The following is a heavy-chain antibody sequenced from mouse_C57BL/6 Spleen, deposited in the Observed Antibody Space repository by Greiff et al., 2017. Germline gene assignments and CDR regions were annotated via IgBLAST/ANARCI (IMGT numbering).Heavy chain of an antibody. Sequence: EVKLMESGPGLVKPSQSLSLTCSVTGYSITSGYYWNWIRQFPGNKLEWMGYISYDGSNNYNPSLKNRISITRDTSKNQFFLKLKSVTTEDTATYYCARRDWYFDVWGTGTTVTVSS. CDR1: GYSITSGYY. J-gene: IGHJ1*03. CDR3: ARRDWYFDV. CDR2: ISYDGSN. V-gene: IGHV3-6*01.